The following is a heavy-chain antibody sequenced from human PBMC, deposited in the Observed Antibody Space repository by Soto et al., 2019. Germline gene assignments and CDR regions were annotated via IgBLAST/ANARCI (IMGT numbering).Heavy chain of an antibody. CDR1: GGSISSYY. CDR3: ARYSPEVPYFDY. V-gene: IGHV4-59*01. CDR2: IYYSGST. Sequence: SETLSLTCTVSGGSISSYYWSWIRQPPGKGLEWIGYIYYSGSTNYNPSLKSRVTISVDTSKNQFSLKLSSVTAADTAVYYCARYSPEVPYFDYWGQGTLVTVSS. J-gene: IGHJ4*02. D-gene: IGHD2-21*01.